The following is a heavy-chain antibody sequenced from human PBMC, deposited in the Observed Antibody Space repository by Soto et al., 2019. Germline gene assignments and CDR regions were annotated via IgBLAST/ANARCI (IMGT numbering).Heavy chain of an antibody. CDR2: IDPSDSYA. V-gene: IGHV5-10-1*01. J-gene: IGHJ6*02. CDR1: GYSFTSYL. CDR3: VVLEGVMDV. Sequence: PGESLKISCKGSGYSFTSYLITWVRQMPGKGLEWMGRIDPSDSYANYSPSFQGHVTISADKSISTAYLQWSSLKASDTAMYYSVVLEGVMDVWGQATTVTVSS.